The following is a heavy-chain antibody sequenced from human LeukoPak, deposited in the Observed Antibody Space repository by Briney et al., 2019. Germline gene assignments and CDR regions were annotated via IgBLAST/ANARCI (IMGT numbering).Heavy chain of an antibody. CDR1: GFSLSSSIMG. CDR2: IYWDDDK. D-gene: IGHD3-22*01. V-gene: IGHV2-5*02. CDR3: AHSRTYDSRGSNWFDP. J-gene: IGHJ5*02. Sequence: SGPTLVNPTKTLTLPCTFSGFSLSSSIMGVGWIRQPPGKALEWLALIYWDDDKRYSPSLKSRLTITKDTSKNQVVLTMTNMDPVDTATYYCAHSRTYDSRGSNWFDPWGQGTLVTVSS.